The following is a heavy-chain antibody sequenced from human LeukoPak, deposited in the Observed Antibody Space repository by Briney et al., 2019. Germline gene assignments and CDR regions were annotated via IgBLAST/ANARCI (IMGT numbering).Heavy chain of an antibody. CDR3: ARAVVPAAQNRLKYYFDY. CDR1: GGSINNYY. D-gene: IGHD2-2*01. V-gene: IGHV4-34*01. Sequence: SETLSLTCAISGGSINNYYWSWIRQPPGKGLEWIGEINHSGSTNYNPSLKSRVTISVDTSKNQFSLKLSSVTAADTAVYYCARAVVPAAQNRLKYYFDYWGQGTLVTVSS. CDR2: INHSGST. J-gene: IGHJ4*02.